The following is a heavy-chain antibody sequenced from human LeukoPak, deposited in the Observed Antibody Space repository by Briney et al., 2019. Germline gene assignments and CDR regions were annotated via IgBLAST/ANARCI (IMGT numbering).Heavy chain of an antibody. CDR2: ISAYNGNT. CDR3: ARGGARYYYDSSGYSAFDY. D-gene: IGHD3-22*01. Sequence: ASVKVSCKASGYTFTSYGISWVRQAPGQGLEWMGWISAYNGNTNYAQKLQGRVTMTTDTSTSTAYMELRSLRSDDTAVYYCARGGARYYYDSSGYSAFDYWGQGTLVTASS. V-gene: IGHV1-18*01. J-gene: IGHJ4*02. CDR1: GYTFTSYG.